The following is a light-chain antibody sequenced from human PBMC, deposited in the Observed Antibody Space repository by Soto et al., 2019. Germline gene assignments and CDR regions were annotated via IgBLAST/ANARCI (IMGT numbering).Light chain of an antibody. V-gene: IGKV3-20*01. CDR2: GAS. CDR3: QQYSSSPWT. Sequence: EIVMTQSPATLSLSPGERATLSCRASQSVSSNLAWYQQTPGQAPRLLIYGASSRATGIPDRFSGSGSGTDFTLTISRLEPEDFAVYYCQQYSSSPWTFGQGTKVDIK. CDR1: QSVSSN. J-gene: IGKJ1*01.